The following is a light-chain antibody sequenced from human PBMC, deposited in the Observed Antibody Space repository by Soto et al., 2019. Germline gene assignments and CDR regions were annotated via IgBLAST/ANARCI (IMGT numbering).Light chain of an antibody. Sequence: QSVLTQPASVSGSPGQSITISCTGTSSDVGSHNLVSWYQQFPGKAPKLIIFEASKRPSGVSNRFSGSKSGSTASLTISGLQAEDEAYYYCCSYAGSSYYVFGSGTKVTVL. CDR2: EAS. V-gene: IGLV2-23*01. J-gene: IGLJ1*01. CDR1: SSDVGSHNL. CDR3: CSYAGSSYYV.